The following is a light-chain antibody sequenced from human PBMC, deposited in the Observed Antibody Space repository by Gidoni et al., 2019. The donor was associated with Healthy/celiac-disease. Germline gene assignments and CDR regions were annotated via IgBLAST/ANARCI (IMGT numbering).Light chain of an antibody. Sequence: DIQVTPSPSSLSASVGDRVNITCRACQSISSYLNWFQQKPGKAPKPLIYAASRLQSGVPSRFSGSGSGTDCTLTISSLQPEDFSTYYCQQSYSTLWTFXXXTKVEIK. J-gene: IGKJ1*01. CDR3: QQSYSTLWT. CDR2: AAS. CDR1: QSISSY. V-gene: IGKV1-39*01.